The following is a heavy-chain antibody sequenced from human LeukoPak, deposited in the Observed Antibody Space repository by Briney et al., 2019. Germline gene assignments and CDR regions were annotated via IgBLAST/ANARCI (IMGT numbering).Heavy chain of an antibody. J-gene: IGHJ3*02. V-gene: IGHV3-53*01. Sequence: GGPLRLSCAASGFSVRSNYMSWVRQAPGKGLEWVSIIYSGDNAYYSDSVKGRFTISRDNSENTLYLQMNSLRAEDTAVYYCASYGDYWYALHIWGQGTMVTVSS. CDR1: GFSVRSNY. CDR2: IYSGDNA. CDR3: ASYGDYWYALHI. D-gene: IGHD4-17*01.